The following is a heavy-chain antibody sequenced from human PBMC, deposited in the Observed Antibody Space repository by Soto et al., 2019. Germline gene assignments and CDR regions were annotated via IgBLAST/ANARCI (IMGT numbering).Heavy chain of an antibody. D-gene: IGHD6-19*01. Sequence: TGGSLRLSCAASGFTFSSYAMSWVRQAPGKGLEWVSAISGSGGSTYYADSVKGRFTISRDNSKNTLYLQMNSLRAEDTAVYYCAKGIAVYYYYGMDVWGQGTTVTVSS. CDR2: ISGSGGST. V-gene: IGHV3-23*01. J-gene: IGHJ6*02. CDR1: GFTFSSYA. CDR3: AKGIAVYYYYGMDV.